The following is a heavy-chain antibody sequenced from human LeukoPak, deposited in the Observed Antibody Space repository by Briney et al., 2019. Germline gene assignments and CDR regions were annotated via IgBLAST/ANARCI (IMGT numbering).Heavy chain of an antibody. V-gene: IGHV3-21*01. CDR3: ARGPRNSSSYQYFQH. D-gene: IGHD6-13*01. Sequence: PGGSLRLSCAASGFTFSTYSMNWVRQAPGKGLEWVSSISSSSTYMYYADSLKGRFTISRDNAKNSLFLQMNSLRAADTAVYFCARGPRNSSSYQYFQHWGQGTLVTVSS. CDR1: GFTFSTYS. J-gene: IGHJ1*01. CDR2: ISSSSTYM.